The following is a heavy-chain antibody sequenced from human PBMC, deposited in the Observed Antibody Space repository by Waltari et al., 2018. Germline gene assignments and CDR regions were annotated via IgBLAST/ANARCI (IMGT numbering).Heavy chain of an antibody. CDR3: ARPHSEFWGGFAFDV. J-gene: IGHJ3*01. CDR1: GGSISSADSY. D-gene: IGHD3-3*01. V-gene: IGHV4-30-4*08. CDR2: IHYSGST. Sequence: QVQLLESGPGLVKPSQTLSLTCTVSGGSISSADSYWSWLRQPPGKGLEWIGYIHYSGSTYYSPSLESRVSMSVDTSQNRFSLKVTSVSAADTALYYCARPHSEFWGGFAFDVWGLGTMVTVSS.